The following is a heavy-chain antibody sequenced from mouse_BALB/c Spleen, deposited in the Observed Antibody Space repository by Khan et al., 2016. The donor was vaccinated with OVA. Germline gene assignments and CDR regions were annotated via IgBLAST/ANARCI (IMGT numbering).Heavy chain of an antibody. CDR1: GFTFSSYG. CDR3: ARQEGYYGSSYYFDY. D-gene: IGHD1-1*01. J-gene: IGHJ2*01. Sequence: EVELVESGGDLAKPGGSLKLSCAASGFTFSSYGMSWVRQTPDRRLEWVATISSGGSYTYYPDSVKGRFTISRDNAKNTLYLQMSGLKSEDTAMYYCARQEGYYGSSYYFDYWGQGTTLTVSS. V-gene: IGHV5-6*01. CDR2: ISSGGSYT.